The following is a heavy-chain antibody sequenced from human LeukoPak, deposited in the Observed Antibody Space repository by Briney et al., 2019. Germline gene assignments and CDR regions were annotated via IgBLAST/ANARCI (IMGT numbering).Heavy chain of an antibody. V-gene: IGHV4-4*07. Sequence: SETLSLTCTVSGGSISSYYWSWIRQPAGKGLEWIGRIYTSGSTNYNPSLKSRVTMSVDTSKNQFSLKLSSVTAADTAVYYCARDVYCGGDCYRTDYWGQGTLVTVSS. CDR3: ARDVYCGGDCYRTDY. CDR2: IYTSGST. D-gene: IGHD2-21*02. CDR1: GGSISSYY. J-gene: IGHJ4*02.